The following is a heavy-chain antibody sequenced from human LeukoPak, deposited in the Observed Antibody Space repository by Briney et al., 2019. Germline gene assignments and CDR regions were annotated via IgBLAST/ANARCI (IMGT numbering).Heavy chain of an antibody. CDR3: ARELMNSGGFDY. J-gene: IGHJ4*02. CDR2: ISSSSSYI. Sequence: GGSLRLSCAASGFTFSSYSMNWVRQAPGKGLEWVSSISSSSSYIYYADSVKGRFTISRDNAKNSLYLQMNSLRAEDTAVCYCARELMNSGGFDYWGQGTLVTVSS. CDR1: GFTFSSYS. V-gene: IGHV3-21*01. D-gene: IGHD2-15*01.